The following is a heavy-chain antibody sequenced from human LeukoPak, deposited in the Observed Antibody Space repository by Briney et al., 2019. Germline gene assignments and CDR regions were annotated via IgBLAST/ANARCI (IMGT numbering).Heavy chain of an antibody. CDR3: ARDKVDYYYGMDV. J-gene: IGHJ6*04. CDR1: GYSISSGYY. D-gene: IGHD1-26*01. V-gene: IGHV4-38-2*02. Sequence: SETLSLTCAVSGYSISSGYYWGWIRQPPGKGLEWVGSIYHSGSTYYNPSLKSRVTMSVDTSKNQFSLKLSSVTAADTAVYYCARDKVDYYYGMDVWGKGTTVTVSS. CDR2: IYHSGST.